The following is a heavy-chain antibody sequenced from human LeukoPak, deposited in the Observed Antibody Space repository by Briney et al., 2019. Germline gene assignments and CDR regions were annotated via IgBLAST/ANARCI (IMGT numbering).Heavy chain of an antibody. V-gene: IGHV3-74*01. CDR3: ARDRRFLEWLFVGATDY. D-gene: IGHD3-3*01. CDR1: GFTFSSYW. Sequence: GGSLRLSCAASGFTFSSYWMHWVRQAPGKGLVWVSRINSDGSSTSYADSVKGRFTISRDNAKNTLYLQMNSLRAEDTAVYYCARDRRFLEWLFVGATDYWGLGTLVTVSS. J-gene: IGHJ4*02. CDR2: INSDGSST.